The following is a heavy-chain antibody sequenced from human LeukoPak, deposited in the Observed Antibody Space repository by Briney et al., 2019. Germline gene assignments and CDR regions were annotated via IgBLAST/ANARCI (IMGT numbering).Heavy chain of an antibody. D-gene: IGHD6-6*01. CDR3: ARDRGYSSSSQEYYCYGMDV. CDR1: GFSISGYY. Sequence: PSETLSLTCTVSGFSISGYYWSWIRQPPGKGLEWMGYIYYSGSTNYNNSLNSRVTISVDTFKSQFSLKLSYVTAADTGVYYCARDRGYSSSSQEYYCYGMDVWGQGTTVTVSS. V-gene: IGHV4-59*01. CDR2: IYYSGST. J-gene: IGHJ6*02.